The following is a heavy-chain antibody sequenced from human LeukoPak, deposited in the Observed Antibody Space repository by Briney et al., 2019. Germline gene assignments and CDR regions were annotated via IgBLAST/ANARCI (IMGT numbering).Heavy chain of an antibody. Sequence: SQTLSLTCTVSGGSISSGGYYWSWIRQHPGKGLEWIGYIYYSGSTNYNPSLKSRVTISVDTSKNQFSLKLSSVTAADTAVYYCARVCLYDSSGYYYSYYYYYGMDVWGQGTTVTVSS. J-gene: IGHJ6*02. CDR3: ARVCLYDSSGYYYSYYYYYGMDV. D-gene: IGHD3-22*01. V-gene: IGHV4-31*03. CDR2: IYYSGST. CDR1: GGSISSGGYY.